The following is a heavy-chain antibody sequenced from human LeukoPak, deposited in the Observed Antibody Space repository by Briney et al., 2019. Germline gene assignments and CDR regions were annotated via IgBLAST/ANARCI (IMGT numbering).Heavy chain of an antibody. CDR3: ARDSPFTIFGVVTTYAFDY. CDR1: GYTFTSYY. CDR2: INPNSGGT. Sequence: ASVKVSCKASGYTFTSYYMHWVRQAPGQGLEWMGWINPNSGGTNYAQKFQGRVTMTRDTSISTAYMELSRLRSDDTAVYHCARDSPFTIFGVVTTYAFDYWGQGTLVTVSS. D-gene: IGHD3-3*01. J-gene: IGHJ4*02. V-gene: IGHV1-2*02.